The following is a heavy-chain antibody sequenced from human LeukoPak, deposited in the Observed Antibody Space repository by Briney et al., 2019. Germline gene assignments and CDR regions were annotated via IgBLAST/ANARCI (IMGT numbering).Heavy chain of an antibody. J-gene: IGHJ6*03. CDR3: ASKEEHGSGPYYYYMDV. CDR2: IVPIFGTA. V-gene: IGHV1-69*06. Sequence: GASVKVSCKASGGTFSSYAISWVRQAPGQGLEWMGGIVPIFGTANYAQKFQGRVTITADKSTSTAYMEPSSLRSEDTAVYYCASKEEHGSGPYYYYMDVWGKGTTVTVSS. CDR1: GGTFSSYA. D-gene: IGHD3-10*01.